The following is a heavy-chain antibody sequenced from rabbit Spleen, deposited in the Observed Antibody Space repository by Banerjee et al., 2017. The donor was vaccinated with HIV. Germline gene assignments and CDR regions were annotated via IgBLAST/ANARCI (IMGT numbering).Heavy chain of an antibody. V-gene: IGHV1S40*01. CDR3: ARDPGTSFSTYGMDL. CDR2: IDAGSSVFT. Sequence: EEPGGDLVNPGASLKLTCIASGVSFCVCSYMCWGRKAPGNGLEWIACIDAGSSVFTYFASWAKSRFTISKPSSTTVTLQMTSLTAADTATYFCARDPGTSFSTYGMDLWGPGTLVTVS. J-gene: IGHJ6*01. D-gene: IGHD7-1*01. CDR1: GVSFCVCSY.